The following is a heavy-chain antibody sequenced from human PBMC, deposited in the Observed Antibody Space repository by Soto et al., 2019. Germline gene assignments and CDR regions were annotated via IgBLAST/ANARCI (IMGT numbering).Heavy chain of an antibody. CDR1: GFYFSGYW. V-gene: IGHV3-74*03. Sequence: PGGSLRLSCAASGFYFSGYWMHWVRQAPGKGLEWVSRINTDGSDTLYADSVKSRFTISRDNSKNTLYLQMSSLRAEDSAVYYCVRAAARGDSWGQGTRVTVSS. CDR3: VRAAARGDS. CDR2: INTDGSDT. J-gene: IGHJ1*01. D-gene: IGHD3-16*01.